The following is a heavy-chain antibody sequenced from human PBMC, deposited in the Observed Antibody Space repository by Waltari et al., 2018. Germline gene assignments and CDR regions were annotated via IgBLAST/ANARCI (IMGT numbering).Heavy chain of an antibody. J-gene: IGHJ4*02. CDR3: ASAGMTTEDY. Sequence: QVQLQESGPGLVKPSETLSISCADPSGCNSGHYWSWVRKPPGKGLEWIGYNGGGSGKTEYDTILKSRVFLSRDTSKTQFSLKLTSVTAADTAVYYCASAGMTTEDYWGQGVLVTVSS. CDR2: NGGGSGKT. D-gene: IGHD4-17*01. CDR1: SGCNSGHY. V-gene: IGHV4-59*11.